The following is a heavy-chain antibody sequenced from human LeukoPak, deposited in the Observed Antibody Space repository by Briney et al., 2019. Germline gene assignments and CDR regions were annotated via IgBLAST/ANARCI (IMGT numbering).Heavy chain of an antibody. V-gene: IGHV1-18*01. D-gene: IGHD3-22*01. Sequence: ASVKVSCKASGYTFTSYGISWVRQAPGQGLEWMGWISAYNGNTNYAQKLQGRVTMTTDTSTSTAYTELRSLRSDDTAVYYCARAPPRITMIGIGDYWGQGTLVTVSS. CDR3: ARAPPRITMIGIGDY. CDR1: GYTFTSYG. CDR2: ISAYNGNT. J-gene: IGHJ4*02.